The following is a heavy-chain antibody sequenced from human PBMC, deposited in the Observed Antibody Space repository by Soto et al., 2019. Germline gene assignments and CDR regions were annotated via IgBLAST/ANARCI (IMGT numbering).Heavy chain of an antibody. CDR3: AREGDPAANTYGMDV. D-gene: IGHD2-2*01. Sequence: ASVKVSCKASGYTFTGYYMHWVRQAPGQGLEWMGWINPNSGGTNYVQKFQGWVTMTRDTSISTAYMELSRLRSDDTAVYYCAREGDPAANTYGMDVWGQGTTVTVSS. CDR2: INPNSGGT. CDR1: GYTFTGYY. V-gene: IGHV1-2*04. J-gene: IGHJ6*02.